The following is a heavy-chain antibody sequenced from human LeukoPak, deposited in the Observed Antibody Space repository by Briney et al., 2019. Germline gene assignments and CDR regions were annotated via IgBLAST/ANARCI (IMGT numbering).Heavy chain of an antibody. CDR2: ISPNTGDT. CDR3: ASPRYNWNYPDV. J-gene: IGHJ6*03. CDR1: GYTFTDYY. Sequence: ASVKVSYKAAGYTFTDYYLHWVRQAAGQGLEWMGWISPNTGDTNYAQKFQGRVTMTRDTSISTAYMELSSLRSDDTAVYYCASPRYNWNYPDVWGKGTTVTVSS. V-gene: IGHV1-2*02. D-gene: IGHD1-20*01.